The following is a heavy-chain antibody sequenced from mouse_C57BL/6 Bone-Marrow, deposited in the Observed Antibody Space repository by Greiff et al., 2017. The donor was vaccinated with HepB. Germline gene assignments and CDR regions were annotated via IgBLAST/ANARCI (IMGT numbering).Heavy chain of an antibody. CDR2: ISGGGGNT. CDR3: ARQGIYYGNYFYAMDY. D-gene: IGHD2-1*01. J-gene: IGHJ4*01. CDR1: GFTFSSYT. V-gene: IGHV5-9*01. Sequence: DVMLVESGGGLVKPGGSLKLSCAASGFTFSSYTMSWVRQTPEKRLEWVATISGGGGNTYYPDSVKGRFTISRDNAKNTLYLQMSSLRSEDTALYYCARQGIYYGNYFYAMDYWGQGTSVTVSS.